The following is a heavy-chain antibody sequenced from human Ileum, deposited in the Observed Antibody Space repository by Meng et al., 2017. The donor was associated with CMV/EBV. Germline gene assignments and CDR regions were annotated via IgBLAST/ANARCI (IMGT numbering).Heavy chain of an antibody. V-gene: IGHV4-59*01. CDR3: ARTGRFGSYYFDY. D-gene: IGHD3-10*01. CDR2: VYSTGRT. CDR1: GGSISSYY. Sequence: QVHLQESDAGLVKPSESQSLTGSVSGGSISSYYWSWIRQAPGKGLEWIGYVYSTGRTNYSPSLRSRVTISVDTSRNQFSLRLSSVTAADTAVYYCARTGRFGSYYFDYWGQGTLVTVSS. J-gene: IGHJ4*02.